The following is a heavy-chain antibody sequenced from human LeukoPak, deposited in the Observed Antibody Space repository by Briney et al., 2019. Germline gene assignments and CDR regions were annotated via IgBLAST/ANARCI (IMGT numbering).Heavy chain of an antibody. CDR3: AREGSMTARPFVSIDY. V-gene: IGHV4-4*07. Sequence: SDTLSLTCTVSGGSIRTYYWSWIRQPAGKALEWIGRIHASGSTDYNPSLESRVSMSVDTSKNQFSLKLRSVTAADTAVYYCAREGSMTARPFVSIDYWGQGTLVTVSS. J-gene: IGHJ4*02. D-gene: IGHD6-6*01. CDR2: IHASGST. CDR1: GGSIRTYY.